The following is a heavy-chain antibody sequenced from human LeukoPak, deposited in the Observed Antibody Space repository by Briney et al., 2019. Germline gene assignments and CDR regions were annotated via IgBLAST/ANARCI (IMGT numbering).Heavy chain of an antibody. Sequence: PSETLSLTCTVSGGSISSGGYYWSWIRQHPGKGLEWIGYIYYSGSTYYNPSLKSRVTISVDTSKNQFSLKLSSVTAADTAVYYCARQTVSYYDSSGYYYSSFDYWGQGTLVTVSS. CDR2: IYYSGST. J-gene: IGHJ4*02. D-gene: IGHD3-22*01. CDR1: GGSISSGGYY. CDR3: ARQTVSYYDSSGYYYSSFDY. V-gene: IGHV4-31*03.